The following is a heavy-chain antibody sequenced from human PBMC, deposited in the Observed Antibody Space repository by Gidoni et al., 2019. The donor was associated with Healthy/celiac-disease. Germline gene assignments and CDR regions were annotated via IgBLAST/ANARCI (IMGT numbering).Heavy chain of an antibody. CDR2: ISSSSSYI. CDR1: GFTFSGYS. D-gene: IGHD3-16*02. CDR3: ARDRLSTFDY. Sequence: VRRSVPGEGVVTPGGAPRLSCAASGFTFSGYSMNWVRQAPGKGLVWVSSISSSSSYIYYADSVKGRFTITRDNVKNSLYLQKNSLRAEDTAVYYCARDRLSTFDYWGQGTLVTVSS. V-gene: IGHV3-21*01. J-gene: IGHJ4*02.